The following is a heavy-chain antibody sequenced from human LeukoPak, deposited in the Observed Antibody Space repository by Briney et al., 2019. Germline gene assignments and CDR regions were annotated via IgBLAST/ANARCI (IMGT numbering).Heavy chain of an antibody. D-gene: IGHD7-27*01. CDR2: ISGSGRST. CDR3: AGGPGDSSPSTFFDI. Sequence: GGSVRLSCAASGFTFSNFAMSWVRQVPGKGLEWVSVISGSGRSTYYADPVRGRFTISRDNPKNTLYLQMNSLRAEDTAIYYCAGGPGDSSPSTFFDIWGQGTMVTVSS. CDR1: GFTFSNFA. J-gene: IGHJ3*02. V-gene: IGHV3-23*01.